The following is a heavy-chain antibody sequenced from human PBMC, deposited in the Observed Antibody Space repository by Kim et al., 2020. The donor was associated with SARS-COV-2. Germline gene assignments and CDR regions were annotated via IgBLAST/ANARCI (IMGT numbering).Heavy chain of an antibody. V-gene: IGHV1-3*01. CDR2: INAGNGNT. CDR3: AREAMVRGVTHQSLSSLFDY. D-gene: IGHD3-10*01. CDR1: GYTFTSYA. Sequence: ASVKVSCKASGYTFTSYAMHWVRQAPGQRLEWMGWINAGNGNTKYSQKFQGRVTITRDTSASTAYMELSSLRSEDTAVYYCAREAMVRGVTHQSLSSLFDYWGQGTLVIVSS. J-gene: IGHJ4*02.